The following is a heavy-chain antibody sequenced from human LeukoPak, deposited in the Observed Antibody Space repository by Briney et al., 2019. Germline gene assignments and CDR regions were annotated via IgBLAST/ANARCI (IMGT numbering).Heavy chain of an antibody. J-gene: IGHJ4*02. CDR3: VGATGPLDY. CDR2: INHSGST. D-gene: IGHD1-14*01. V-gene: IGHV4-34*01. Sequence: TLSLXXXVYGXSFSGXYWSWIRQPPGKGLEWIWEINHSGSTNYNPSLKSRVTISVDTSKNQFSLKLSSVTAADTAVYYCVGATGPLDYWGQGTLVTVSS. CDR1: GXSFSGXY.